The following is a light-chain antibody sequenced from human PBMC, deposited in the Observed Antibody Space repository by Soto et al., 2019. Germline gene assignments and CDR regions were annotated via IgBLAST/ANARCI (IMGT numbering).Light chain of an antibody. V-gene: IGKV1-5*03. CDR3: QQYSSYWT. Sequence: DIQMPQSPSTLSASVGDRLTLTWRASQSIGTWLAWYQQTPGKAPNLLIYKASSSESGVPSRLSGSGSGTVFTLTISGLQPDDFATYYCQQYSSYWTFGQGTKVDIK. J-gene: IGKJ1*01. CDR1: QSIGTW. CDR2: KAS.